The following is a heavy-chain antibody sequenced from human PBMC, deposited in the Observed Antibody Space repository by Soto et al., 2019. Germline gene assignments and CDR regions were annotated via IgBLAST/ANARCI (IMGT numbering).Heavy chain of an antibody. CDR1: GYSFTSYW. CDR3: ARHRLPNCSSTSCLGMDV. V-gene: IGHV5-10-1*01. D-gene: IGHD2-2*01. CDR2: IDPSDSYT. Sequence: PGESLKISCKGSGYSFTSYWISWVRQMPGKGLEWMGRIDPSDSYTNYSPSFQGHVTISADKSISTAYLQWSSLKASGTAMYYCARHRLPNCSSTSCLGMDVWGQGTTVTVSS. J-gene: IGHJ6*02.